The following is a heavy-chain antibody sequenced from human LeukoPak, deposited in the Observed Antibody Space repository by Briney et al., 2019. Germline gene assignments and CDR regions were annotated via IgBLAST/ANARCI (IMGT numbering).Heavy chain of an antibody. V-gene: IGHV4-39*07. D-gene: IGHD3-22*01. CDR1: GGSISTSNYY. Sequence: SETLSLTCTVSGGSISTSNYYWSWIRQPPGKGLEWIGEINHSGSTNYNPSLKSRVTISVDTSKNQFSLRLSSVTAADTAVYYCARALPDGSGYYVDYWGQGTLVTVSS. CDR3: ARALPDGSGYYVDY. J-gene: IGHJ4*02. CDR2: INHSGST.